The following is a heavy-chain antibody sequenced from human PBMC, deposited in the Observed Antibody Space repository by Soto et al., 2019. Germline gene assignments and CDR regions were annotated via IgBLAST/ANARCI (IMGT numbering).Heavy chain of an antibody. D-gene: IGHD5-18*01. J-gene: IGHJ2*01. CDR3: VRDSGANYGTFWYFAL. CDR2: ISNDGSSE. CDR1: GFSFNFYA. Sequence: QVQLVESGGGVVQPGRSLRISCAATGFSFNFYAMYWVRQAPGKGLEWVAMISNDGSSENYADSVRGRFIISRDNSKNTLFLQMNSLRPEDTATYYCVRDSGANYGTFWYFALWGRGTLVTVSS. V-gene: IGHV3-30-3*01.